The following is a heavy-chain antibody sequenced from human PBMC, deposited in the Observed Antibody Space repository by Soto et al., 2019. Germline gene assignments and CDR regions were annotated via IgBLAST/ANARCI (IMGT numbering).Heavy chain of an antibody. V-gene: IGHV3-23*01. CDR3: AKEMIASTLADFFDY. CDR2: ISGSGDRA. D-gene: IGHD2-21*01. Sequence: GGSLRLSCEASGFTFSNYGMTWVRQAPGKGLEWVSTISGSGDRAFYADPVKGRFTISRDNSKNTLYPQMNSLSAEDTAIYYCAKEMIASTLADFFDYWGQGILVTVSS. CDR1: GFTFSNYG. J-gene: IGHJ4*02.